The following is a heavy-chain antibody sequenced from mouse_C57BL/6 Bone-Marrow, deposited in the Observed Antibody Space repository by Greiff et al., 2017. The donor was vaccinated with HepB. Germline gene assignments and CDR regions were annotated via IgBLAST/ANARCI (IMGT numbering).Heavy chain of an antibody. Sequence: VQLQQSGAELARPGASVKLSCKASGYTFTSYGISWVNQRTGQGLEWIGEIYPRSGNTYYNEKFKGKATLTADKSSSTAYMELRSLTSEDSAVYFCARWVLRRYFDVWGTGTTVTVSS. V-gene: IGHV1-81*01. CDR3: ARWVLRRYFDV. D-gene: IGHD1-1*01. CDR2: IYPRSGNT. CDR1: GYTFTSYG. J-gene: IGHJ1*03.